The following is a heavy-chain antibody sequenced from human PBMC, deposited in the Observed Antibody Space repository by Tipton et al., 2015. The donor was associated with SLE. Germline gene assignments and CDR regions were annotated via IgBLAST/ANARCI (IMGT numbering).Heavy chain of an antibody. Sequence: TLSLTCTVSLYSIGSGFYWDWVRQAPGKGLEWVATMHHNGSTYYNPSLRSRLTISVDTSENHFSLNLNSVTAADTAVYSCARQRGYYDGTPFPPWNFDLWGRGTQVTVSS. CDR1: LYSIGSGFY. CDR2: MHHNGST. J-gene: IGHJ2*01. V-gene: IGHV4-38-2*02. D-gene: IGHD3-16*01. CDR3: ARQRGYYDGTPFPPWNFDL.